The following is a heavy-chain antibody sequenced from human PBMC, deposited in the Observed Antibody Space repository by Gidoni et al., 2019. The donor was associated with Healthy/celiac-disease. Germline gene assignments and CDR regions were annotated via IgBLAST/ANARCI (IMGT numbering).Heavy chain of an antibody. V-gene: IGHV3-48*03. J-gene: IGHJ4*02. Sequence: EVQLVESGGCLVPPGGSLRLSCAASGFTFRSYERNWVRQAPGKGLEWVSYISISGSTIYYADSVKGRFTISRDNAKNSLYLQMNSLRAEDTAVYYCARAYYDILTGYSYFDYWGQGTLVTVSS. CDR3: ARAYYDILTGYSYFDY. D-gene: IGHD3-9*01. CDR2: ISISGSTI. CDR1: GFTFRSYE.